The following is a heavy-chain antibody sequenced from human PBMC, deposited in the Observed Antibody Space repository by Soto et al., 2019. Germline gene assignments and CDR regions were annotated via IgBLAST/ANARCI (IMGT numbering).Heavy chain of an antibody. D-gene: IGHD2-8*01. CDR3: VSWVSAHFHC. CDR2: INANAIDT. V-gene: IGHV3-23*01. J-gene: IGHJ4*02. CDR1: GFLFGNHG. Sequence: PVGSLRLSCAASGFLFGNHGMTWVRQAPGRALEWVSTINANAIDTHYADSVKGRFTISRDNSKSTLDLQMNSLRAEDAAIYYSVSWVSAHFHCWGPGTLVAAAS.